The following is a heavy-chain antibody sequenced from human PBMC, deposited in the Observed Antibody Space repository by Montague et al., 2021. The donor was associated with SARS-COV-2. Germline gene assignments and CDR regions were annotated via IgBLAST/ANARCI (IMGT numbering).Heavy chain of an antibody. J-gene: IGHJ5*02. CDR2: ISHSGGT. CDR3: ARLSSDIGGYFWFDP. CDR1: GGSISSGTW. V-gene: IGHV4-4*02. D-gene: IGHD1-26*01. Sequence: SETLSLTCAVSGGSISSGTWWTWVRQPPGKGLAWLGEISHSGGTNYNPSLKSLVTISVDKSKNQFSLNLNSVTAADTAVYYCARLSSDIGGYFWFDPWGQGTLVSVSS.